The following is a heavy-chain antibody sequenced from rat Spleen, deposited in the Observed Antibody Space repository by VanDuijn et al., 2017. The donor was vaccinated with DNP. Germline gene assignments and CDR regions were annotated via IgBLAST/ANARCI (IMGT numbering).Heavy chain of an antibody. J-gene: IGHJ3*01. Sequence: QVQLKESGPGLVQPSQTLSLTCSVSGFSLTNYGVSWVRQPPGMGLEWIAVISSGGSTYYNSTLKSRLSISRDTSKSQVFLKMNSLQTEDTAIYFCARGGSYDWFAYWGQGTLVTVSS. D-gene: IGHD1-3*01. CDR3: ARGGSYDWFAY. CDR1: GFSLTNYG. CDR2: ISSGGST. V-gene: IGHV2S12*01.